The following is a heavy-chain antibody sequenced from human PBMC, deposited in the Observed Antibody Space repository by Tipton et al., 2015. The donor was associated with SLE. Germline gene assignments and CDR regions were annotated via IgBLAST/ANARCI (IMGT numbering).Heavy chain of an antibody. CDR1: GGSISSHY. CDR2: IYYSGST. Sequence: TLSLTCIVSGGSISSHYWSWIRQPPGKGLEWIGYIYYSGSTNYNPSLKSRVTISVDTSKNQFSLKLSSVAAADTAVYYCARGGFLEWPRGWFDPWGQGTLVTVSS. CDR3: ARGGFLEWPRGWFDP. J-gene: IGHJ5*02. V-gene: IGHV4-59*11. D-gene: IGHD3-3*01.